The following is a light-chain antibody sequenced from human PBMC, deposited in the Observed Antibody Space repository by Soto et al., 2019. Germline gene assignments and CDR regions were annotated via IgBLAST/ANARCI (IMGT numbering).Light chain of an antibody. CDR2: KAS. CDR3: QQYNNYSPT. Sequence: DIQMTQSPSTLSASVGDRVTITCRASQSISYWLAWYQQKPGKAPKLLIYKASSLESGVPSRFSGSGSGTEFTLTISSLQPDDFATYYCQQYNNYSPTFGQGTKVDIK. J-gene: IGKJ1*01. CDR1: QSISYW. V-gene: IGKV1-5*03.